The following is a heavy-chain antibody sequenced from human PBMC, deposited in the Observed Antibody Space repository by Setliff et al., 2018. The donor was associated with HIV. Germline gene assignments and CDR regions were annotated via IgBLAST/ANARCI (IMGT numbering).Heavy chain of an antibody. Sequence: ASVKVSFKASGYTFTSYGISWVRQAPGQGLEWMGWISAYNGNTNYAQKLQGRVTMTTDTSTSTAYMELRSLRSDDTAVYYCARSQYYYDSSGYRWPIDYWGQGTLVTVSS. CDR2: ISAYNGNT. CDR1: GYTFTSYG. J-gene: IGHJ4*02. V-gene: IGHV1-18*01. D-gene: IGHD3-22*01. CDR3: ARSQYYYDSSGYRWPIDY.